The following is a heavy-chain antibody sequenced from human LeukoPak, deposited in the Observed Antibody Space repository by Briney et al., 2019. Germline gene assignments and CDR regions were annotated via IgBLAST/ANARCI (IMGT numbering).Heavy chain of an antibody. CDR3: ARRQRYCIGVSCYSAYGMDV. J-gene: IGHJ6*02. CDR1: GGSFSGYY. D-gene: IGHD2-15*01. Sequence: PSETLSLTCAVYGGSFSGYYWSWIRQPPGKGLEWIGYIYYSGSTNYNPSLKSRVTISVDTSKNQFSLKLSSVTAADTAVYYCARRQRYCIGVSCYSAYGMDVWGQGTTVTVSS. V-gene: IGHV4-59*08. CDR2: IYYSGST.